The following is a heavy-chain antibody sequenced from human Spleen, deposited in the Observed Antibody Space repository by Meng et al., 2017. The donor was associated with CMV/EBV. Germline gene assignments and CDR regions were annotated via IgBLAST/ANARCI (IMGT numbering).Heavy chain of an antibody. J-gene: IGHJ4*02. V-gene: IGHV1-69*02. CDR3: AAQANYGGKYFDY. CDR2: IIPIFAKP. Sequence: SVKVSCKASGGTFSSYTIYWVRQAPGQGLEWMGRIIPIFAKPNYAQKFQGRVTITADKSTSTAYMELSSLRSEDTAVYYCAAQANYGGKYFDYWGQGTLVTVSS. CDR1: GGTFSSYT. D-gene: IGHD4-23*01.